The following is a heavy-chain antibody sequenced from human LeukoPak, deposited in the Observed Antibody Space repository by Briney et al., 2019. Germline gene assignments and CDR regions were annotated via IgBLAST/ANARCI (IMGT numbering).Heavy chain of an antibody. CDR3: ARDAAIAAAGGVYFDY. V-gene: IGHV1-69*04. CDR1: GGTFSSYA. CDR2: INPIFGIA. D-gene: IGHD6-13*01. Sequence: GASVKVSCKASGGTFSSYAISWVRQAPGQELEWMGRINPIFGIANYAQKFQGRVTITADKSTSTAYMELSSLRSEDTAVYYCARDAAIAAAGGVYFDYWGQGTLVTVSS. J-gene: IGHJ4*02.